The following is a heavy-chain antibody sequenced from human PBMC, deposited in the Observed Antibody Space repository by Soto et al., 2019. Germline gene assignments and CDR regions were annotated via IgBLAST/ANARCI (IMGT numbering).Heavy chain of an antibody. CDR1: GFTFRNYG. D-gene: IGHD3-16*01. Sequence: GGSLRLSCAASGFTFRNYGMTWVRQAAGKGLEWVSAISGSGGETHYADSVKGRFTISRDNSKNTLYLQMNSLRAEDTAIYYCAKRGDYYYYGMNVWGQGTTVTV. CDR2: ISGSGGET. CDR3: AKRGDYYYYGMNV. J-gene: IGHJ6*02. V-gene: IGHV3-23*01.